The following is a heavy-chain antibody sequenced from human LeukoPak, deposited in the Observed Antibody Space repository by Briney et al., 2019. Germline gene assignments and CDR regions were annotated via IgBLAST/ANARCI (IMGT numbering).Heavy chain of an antibody. D-gene: IGHD6-13*01. CDR3: ARDYSSPTDWFDP. CDR2: IYTSGST. J-gene: IGHJ5*01. V-gene: IGHV4-4*07. Sequence: SETLSLTCIVSGASISSYYWSWIRQPARKGLEWIGRIYTSGSTNYNPSLKSRVTMSVDTSKNQFSLKLSSVTAADTAVYYCARDYSSPTDWFDPWGQGTLVTVSS. CDR1: GASISSYY.